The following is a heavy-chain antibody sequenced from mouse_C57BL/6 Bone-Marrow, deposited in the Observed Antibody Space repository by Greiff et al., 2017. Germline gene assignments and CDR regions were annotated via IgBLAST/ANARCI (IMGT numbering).Heavy chain of an antibody. Sequence: QVQLQQSGAELVRPGASVTLSCKASGYTFTDYEMHWVKQTPVHGLEWIGAIDPETGGTAYNQKFKGKAILTADKSSSTAYMELRGLTSEDSAVYYCTRPGWAYFDYWGQGTTLTVSS. CDR1: GYTFTDYE. D-gene: IGHD3-1*01. V-gene: IGHV1-15*01. J-gene: IGHJ2*01. CDR3: TRPGWAYFDY. CDR2: IDPETGGT.